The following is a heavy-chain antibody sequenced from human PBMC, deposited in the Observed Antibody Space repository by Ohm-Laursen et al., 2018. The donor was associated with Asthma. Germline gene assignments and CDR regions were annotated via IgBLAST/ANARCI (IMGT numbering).Heavy chain of an antibody. CDR1: GFAFSRYG. CDR3: ASPTVTPFDY. D-gene: IGHD4-17*01. J-gene: IGHJ4*02. V-gene: IGHV3-33*07. Sequence: SLRLSCAAPGFAFSRYGMYWVRQAPGKGLQWVAVIWSDGSNEDYAESVKGRFTISRDNSKNTLYLQMNSLRAEDTAVYYCASPTVTPFDYWGQGTLVTVSS. CDR2: IWSDGSNE.